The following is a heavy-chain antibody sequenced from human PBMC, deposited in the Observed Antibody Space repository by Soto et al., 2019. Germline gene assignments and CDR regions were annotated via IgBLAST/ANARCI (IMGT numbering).Heavy chain of an antibody. J-gene: IGHJ4*02. CDR2: ISAYNGNT. Sequence: QVQLVQSGAEVKKPGASVQVSCTASGYTFTRYGIIWVRQAPGHVREWMGWISAYNGNTNYAQKLQGRVTMPTDTSTSTAYMERRSLRSDDTAVYYCARGGWELLDGQFDYWGQGTLVTVSS. V-gene: IGHV1-18*04. D-gene: IGHD1-26*01. CDR1: GYTFTRYG. CDR3: ARGGWELLDGQFDY.